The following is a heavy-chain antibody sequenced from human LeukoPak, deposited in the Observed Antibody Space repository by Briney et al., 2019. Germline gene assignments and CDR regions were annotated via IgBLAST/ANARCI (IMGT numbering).Heavy chain of an antibody. Sequence: PSETLSLTCTVSGGSISSSSYYWGWIRQPPGKGPEWIGSIYYSGGTYYNPSLKSRVTISVDTSKNQFSLKLSSVTAADTAVYYCARDYPEQQPVQFGAFDIWGQGTMVTVSS. CDR2: IYYSGGT. CDR1: GGSISSSSYY. CDR3: ARDYPEQQPVQFGAFDI. V-gene: IGHV4-39*07. J-gene: IGHJ3*02. D-gene: IGHD6-13*01.